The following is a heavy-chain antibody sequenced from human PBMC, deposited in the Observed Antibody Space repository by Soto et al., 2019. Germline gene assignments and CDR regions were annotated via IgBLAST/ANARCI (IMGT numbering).Heavy chain of an antibody. V-gene: IGHV2-5*02. D-gene: IGHD3-9*01. CDR3: AHRLARGATGLYFQH. CDR2: IYWDDDK. CDR1: GLSLSTSGVA. Sequence: SGPTLVNPTQTLTLTCTFSGLSLSTSGVAVGWIRQPPGKALEWLALIYWDDDKRYSPSLKSGLTITKDTSKNQVVLTMTNMDPVDTATYYCAHRLARGATGLYFQHWGQGTPVTVS. J-gene: IGHJ1*01.